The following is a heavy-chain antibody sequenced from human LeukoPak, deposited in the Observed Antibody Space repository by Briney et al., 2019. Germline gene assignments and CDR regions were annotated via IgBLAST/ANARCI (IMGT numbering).Heavy chain of an antibody. V-gene: IGHV3-23*01. CDR2: ISSSGGST. D-gene: IGHD6-13*01. CDR3: ALGYGGSSWYQFDY. J-gene: IGHJ4*02. CDR1: GXTFSSYA. Sequence: GGSLRLSCAASGXTFSSYAMSWVRHAPGEGLEWVSAISSSGGSTHYAVSVKGRFSISRDNSKNTLYLQMNSLRAEDTAVYYCALGYGGSSWYQFDYWGQGTLVTVSS.